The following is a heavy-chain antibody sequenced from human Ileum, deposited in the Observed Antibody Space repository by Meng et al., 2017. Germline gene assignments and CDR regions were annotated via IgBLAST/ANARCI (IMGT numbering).Heavy chain of an antibody. J-gene: IGHJ4*02. CDR3: ATSGDNSGFYLGY. D-gene: IGHD3-22*01. Sequence: GKASGTLSLTVAVFGDSIRTYNWVTRVRQSPEKGLEGIGEIYHSGRTNYNPSLTSRVTMSVDKSKKQISLNLSSVTAADTAVYYCATSGDNSGFYLGYWGPGILVTVSS. CDR1: GDSIRTYNW. CDR2: IYHSGRT. V-gene: IGHV4-4*02.